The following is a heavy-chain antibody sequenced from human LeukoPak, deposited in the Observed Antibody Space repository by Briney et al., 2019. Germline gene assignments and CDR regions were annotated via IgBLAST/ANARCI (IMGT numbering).Heavy chain of an antibody. J-gene: IGHJ4*03. CDR2: ANHRGDT. D-gene: IGHD1-1*01. Sequence: SETLSLTCAVYGGSFSAYYWSWLRDSPGKGLQWIAEANHRGDTNYHPSVKGRVTISVDTSKNQFSLKVTSLTAADTAVYYCARGPTISETGYFDYWGQGTLVTVSS. CDR3: ARGPTISETGYFDY. CDR1: GGSFSAYY. V-gene: IGHV4-34*01.